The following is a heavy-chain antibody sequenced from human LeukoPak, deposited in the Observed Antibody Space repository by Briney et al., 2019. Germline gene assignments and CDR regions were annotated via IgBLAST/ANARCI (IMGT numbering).Heavy chain of an antibody. Sequence: SETLSLTCTVSDGSISSSSYYWGWIRQPPGKGLEWIGSIYYSVSTYYNPSLKSRVTISVDTSKNQFSLKLTSMTAADTAVYYCARDSGGGSGSYYRYFDYWGQGTLVTVSS. CDR1: DGSISSSSYY. J-gene: IGHJ4*02. CDR3: ARDSGGGSGSYYRYFDY. V-gene: IGHV4-39*07. CDR2: IYYSVST. D-gene: IGHD3-10*01.